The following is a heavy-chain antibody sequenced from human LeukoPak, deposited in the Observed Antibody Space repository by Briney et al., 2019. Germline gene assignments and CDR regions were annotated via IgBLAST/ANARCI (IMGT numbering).Heavy chain of an antibody. D-gene: IGHD4-23*01. CDR1: GGTFSSYA. Sequence: GASVKVSCKASGGTFSSYAISWVRQAPGQGLEWMGRIIPIFGTANYAQKFQGRVTITTDESTSTAYMELSSLRSEDTAVYYCARKQTPLPAPDAFDIWGQGTMVTVSS. CDR2: IIPIFGTA. V-gene: IGHV1-69*05. CDR3: ARKQTPLPAPDAFDI. J-gene: IGHJ3*02.